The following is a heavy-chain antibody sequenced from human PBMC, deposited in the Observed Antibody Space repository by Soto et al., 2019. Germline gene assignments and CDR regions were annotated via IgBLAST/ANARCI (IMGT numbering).Heavy chain of an antibody. V-gene: IGHV3-30*18. D-gene: IGHD6-19*01. Sequence: QVQLVESGGGVVQPGRSLRLSCAASGFTFSSYGMHWVRQAPGQGLEWVAVISNDGSNKNYADSRKGGFSIARVNSKNALYLQMSGLRAEDTAVYYCVKDGSSGWPYYYGLDVWGQGTTVTVSS. CDR2: ISNDGSNK. CDR1: GFTFSSYG. J-gene: IGHJ6*02. CDR3: VKDGSSGWPYYYGLDV.